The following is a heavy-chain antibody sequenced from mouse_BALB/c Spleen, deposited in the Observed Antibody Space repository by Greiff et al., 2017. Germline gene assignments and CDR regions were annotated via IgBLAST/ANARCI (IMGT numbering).Heavy chain of an antibody. D-gene: IGHD1-1*01. CDR2: ISDGGSYT. J-gene: IGHJ3*01. CDR3: ARALSLLLRYPFAY. V-gene: IGHV5-4*02. CDR1: GFTFSDYY. Sequence: EVMLVESGGGLVKPGGSLKLSCAASGFTFSDYYMYWVRQTPEKRLEWVATISDGGSYTYYPDSVKGRFTISRDNAKNNLYLQMSSLKSEDTAMYYCARALSLLLRYPFAYWGQGTLVTVSA.